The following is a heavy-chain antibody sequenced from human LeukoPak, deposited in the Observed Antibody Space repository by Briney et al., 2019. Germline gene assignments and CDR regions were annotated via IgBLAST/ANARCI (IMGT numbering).Heavy chain of an antibody. V-gene: IGHV4-39*07. J-gene: IGHJ4*02. Sequence: SETLSLTCTVSGGSISSSTYCWGWIRQPPGKGLEWIGNIDYSGSTYYSTSLKSRVTISVDTSKNQVSLNLSSVTAADTAVYYCARGAYYYDSSGYFPFDYWGQGTLVTVSS. CDR2: IDYSGST. CDR1: GGSISSSTYC. CDR3: ARGAYYYDSSGYFPFDY. D-gene: IGHD3-22*01.